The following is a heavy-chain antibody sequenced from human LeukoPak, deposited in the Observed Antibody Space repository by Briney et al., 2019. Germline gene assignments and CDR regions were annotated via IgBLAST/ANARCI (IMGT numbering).Heavy chain of an antibody. V-gene: IGHV3-23*01. CDR1: GFTFTNNA. J-gene: IGHJ3*02. CDR3: ATVTVSGRPIRDAFDM. Sequence: GGSLRLSCAASGFTFTNNAMTWVRQAPGKGLDWVSGISGSGSNTFYSDSAKGRFTISRDNSKNTVYLQMNSLRAEDTAVYYCATVTVSGRPIRDAFDMWGQGTMVTVSS. D-gene: IGHD5-12*01. CDR2: ISGSGSNT.